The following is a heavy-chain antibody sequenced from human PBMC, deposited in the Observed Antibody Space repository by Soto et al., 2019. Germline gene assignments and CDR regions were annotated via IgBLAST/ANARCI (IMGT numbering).Heavy chain of an antibody. Sequence: GGSLSFSCAASGFTFSSYGMHWVRQAPGKGLEWVPVISHDGGKKYYVDSVKGRFTLARDNSKNTLFLQMNSLSTEDSAVYYCAKDLGRGYSYLDVWGQGTTVTVSS. CDR1: GFTFSSYG. V-gene: IGHV3-30*18. CDR3: AKDLGRGYSYLDV. J-gene: IGHJ6*02. D-gene: IGHD5-18*01. CDR2: ISHDGGKK.